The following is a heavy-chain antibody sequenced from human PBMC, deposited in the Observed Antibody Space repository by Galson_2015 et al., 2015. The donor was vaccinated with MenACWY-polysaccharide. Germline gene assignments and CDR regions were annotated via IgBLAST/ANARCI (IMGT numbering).Heavy chain of an antibody. CDR2: IQYDGSNK. Sequence: VAVIQYDGSNKVYADSVKGRFTISRDNSKNTVFLEMNTLGVEDTAVYYCAKVGPRSSWTMGIDYWGQGTLVTVSS. D-gene: IGHD6-13*01. V-gene: IGHV3-33*06. J-gene: IGHJ4*02. CDR3: AKVGPRSSWTMGIDY.